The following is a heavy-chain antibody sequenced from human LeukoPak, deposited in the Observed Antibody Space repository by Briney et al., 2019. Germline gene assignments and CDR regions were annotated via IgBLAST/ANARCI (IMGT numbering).Heavy chain of an antibody. V-gene: IGHV3-23*01. CDR3: ARDLSGLPRY. D-gene: IGHD1-26*01. CDR1: GFTFSSHG. Sequence: PGGSLRLSCVASGFTFSSHGINWVRQAPGKGLEWVSGITSGTRTYYADSVKGRFAISRDNSKNTLYLQMNSLRAEDTAVYYCARDLSGLPRYWGQGTLVTVSS. J-gene: IGHJ4*02. CDR2: ITSGTRT.